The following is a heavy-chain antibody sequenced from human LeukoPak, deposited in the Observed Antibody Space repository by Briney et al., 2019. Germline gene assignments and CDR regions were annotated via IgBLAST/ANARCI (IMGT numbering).Heavy chain of an antibody. CDR2: IYSTDSDT. CDR1: GYRFTTYW. D-gene: IGHD1-26*01. Sequence: GESLKISWKGSGYRFTTYWIGWVRQMPGKGLEWMGIIYSTDSDTIYSPSFQGHVTISADRSLNTAYLQWSSLKASDTAMYYCARQGFSGNYQGDAFDIWGQGTMVTVYS. J-gene: IGHJ3*02. V-gene: IGHV5-51*01. CDR3: ARQGFSGNYQGDAFDI.